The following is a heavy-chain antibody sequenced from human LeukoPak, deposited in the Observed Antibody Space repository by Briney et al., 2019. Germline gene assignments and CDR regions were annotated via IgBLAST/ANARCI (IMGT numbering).Heavy chain of an antibody. J-gene: IGHJ4*02. CDR1: GCTFSSYS. V-gene: IGHV3-21*01. CDR2: ISSSGTYM. Sequence: GGSLRLSCAVSGCTFSSYSMNWVRQAPGKGLEWVSSISSSGTYMFYADSVKGRCTISRDNAKNSLYLQINSLRADDTAVYYCARVDYADYAPNFDYWGQGTLVTVSS. D-gene: IGHD4-17*01. CDR3: ARVDYADYAPNFDY.